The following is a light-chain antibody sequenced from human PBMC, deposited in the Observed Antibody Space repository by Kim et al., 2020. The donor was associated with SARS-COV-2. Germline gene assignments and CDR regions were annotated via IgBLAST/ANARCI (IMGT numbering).Light chain of an antibody. V-gene: IGLV3-25*03. CDR3: QSSDSSDTFWV. CDR1: ALPNQY. Sequence: SYELTQPPSVSVSPGQTARITCSGDALPNQYAYWFQQKPGQAPVLVIYEDTERPSGIPEQFSGSTSGTTVTLTISGVQAEDEADYYCQSSDSSDTFWVFGGGTKLTVL. CDR2: EDT. J-gene: IGLJ3*02.